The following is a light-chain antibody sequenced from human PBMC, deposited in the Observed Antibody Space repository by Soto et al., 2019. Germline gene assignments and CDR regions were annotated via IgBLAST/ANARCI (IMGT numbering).Light chain of an antibody. CDR3: QHYNSCTEA. Sequence: DIQITQSPSTLSGSVGDRVTITCRASQTISSWLAWYRQKPGKAPKTLIYKASTLKSGVPSRFSGSGAGTEFTLTISSLQPDDFATYYCQHYNSCTEAFGQGTKVDIK. J-gene: IGKJ1*01. CDR1: QTISSW. V-gene: IGKV1-5*03. CDR2: KAS.